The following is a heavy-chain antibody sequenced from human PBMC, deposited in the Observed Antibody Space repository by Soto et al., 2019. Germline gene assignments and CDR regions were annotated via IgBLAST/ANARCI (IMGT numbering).Heavy chain of an antibody. CDR2: INHSGST. V-gene: IGHV4-34*01. D-gene: IGHD3-10*01. CDR3: ARGPRLWFGEFFGGYYYYGMDV. CDR1: GGSFSGYY. Sequence: SETLSLTCAVYGGSFSGYYWSWIRQPPGKGLEWIGEINHSGSTNYNPSLKSRVTISVDTSKNQFSLKLSSVTAADTAVYYCARGPRLWFGEFFGGYYYYGMDVWGQGTTVTVSS. J-gene: IGHJ6*02.